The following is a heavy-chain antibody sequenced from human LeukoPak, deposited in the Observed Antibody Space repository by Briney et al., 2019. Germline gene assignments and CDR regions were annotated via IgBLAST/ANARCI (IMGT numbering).Heavy chain of an antibody. V-gene: IGHV3-7*01. J-gene: IGHJ4*02. CDR3: ARDSRRFVVVTHIKY. Sequence: PGGSLRLSCEASGFRFRNHWMNWVRQAPGKGLEWVANIKEDGSEKYYVDSVKGRFTISRDNAKNSLYLQMNSLRAEDTAVYYCARDSRRFVVVTHIKYWGQGTLVTVSS. CDR2: IKEDGSEK. CDR1: GFRFRNHW. D-gene: IGHD2-21*02.